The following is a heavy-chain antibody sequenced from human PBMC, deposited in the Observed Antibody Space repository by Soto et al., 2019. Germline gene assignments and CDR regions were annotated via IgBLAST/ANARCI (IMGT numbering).Heavy chain of an antibody. Sequence: QVQLVQSGAEVKKPGASVKVSCKASGYTFTGYYMHWLRQAPGQGLEWMGGINPNSGGTNYAQKFQGWVTMTRDTSISTAYMELSRLISDDTAVYYCARGRTDDYGDPSARYFDLWGRGTLVTVSS. J-gene: IGHJ2*01. V-gene: IGHV1-2*04. CDR1: GYTFTGYY. D-gene: IGHD4-17*01. CDR2: INPNSGGT. CDR3: ARGRTDDYGDPSARYFDL.